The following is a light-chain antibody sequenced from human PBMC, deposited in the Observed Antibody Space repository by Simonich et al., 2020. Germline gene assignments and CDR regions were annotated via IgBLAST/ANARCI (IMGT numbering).Light chain of an antibody. CDR1: QSVLYSSNNKNY. J-gene: IGKJ4*01. CDR2: GAS. Sequence: DIVMTQSPDSLAVSLGERATINCKSSQSVLYSSNNKNYLAWYQQKPGQPPKLLIYGASTRESGVPDRLSGSGSGTDFTLTISSLQAEDVAVYYCQQYYSTPLTFGGGTKVEIK. CDR3: QQYYSTPLT. V-gene: IGKV4-1*01.